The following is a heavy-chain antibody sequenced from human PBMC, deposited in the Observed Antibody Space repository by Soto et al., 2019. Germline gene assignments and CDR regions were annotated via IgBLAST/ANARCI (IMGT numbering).Heavy chain of an antibody. CDR2: LSDGGGST. CDR1: GFTFSNYA. CDR3: ATEGTTTTYNWFDP. J-gene: IGHJ5*02. Sequence: GGSLRLSCAASGFTFSNYAMSWVRQAPGKGVEWVSGLSDGGGSTFYADSVKGRFTISSANAKNTLYLQLSSLRPEATAVYYCATEGTTTTYNWFDPWGQGTLVTVAS. V-gene: IGHV3-23*01.